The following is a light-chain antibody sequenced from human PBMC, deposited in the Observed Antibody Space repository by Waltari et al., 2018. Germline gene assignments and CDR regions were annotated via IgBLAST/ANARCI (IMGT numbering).Light chain of an antibody. CDR2: DVI. CDR3: NSYATANSWV. V-gene: IGLV2-14*01. Sequence: QSALTQPASVSGSPGQSLTTPCTGTSRYFSLSQYVPWYQQHPGRAPKLILYDVIKRPSGVSARFSGSKSADTASLTILGLQAEDEADYYCNSYATANSWVFGGGTKLTVL. CDR1: SRYFSLSQY. J-gene: IGLJ3*02.